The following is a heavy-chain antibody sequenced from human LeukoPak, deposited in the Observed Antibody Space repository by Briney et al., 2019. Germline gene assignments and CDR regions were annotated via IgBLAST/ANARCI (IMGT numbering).Heavy chain of an antibody. CDR3: ARQDGSGLYYFDY. Sequence: GESLKISCKGSGYSFTYYWIAWVRQMPGKGLEWMGIIYPRDSDTRYSPSFQGQVTISADKSISTASLQWSSLKASDTAMYYCARQDGSGLYYFDYWGQGALVTVSS. CDR2: IYPRDSDT. CDR1: GYSFTYYW. V-gene: IGHV5-51*01. J-gene: IGHJ4*02. D-gene: IGHD3-10*01.